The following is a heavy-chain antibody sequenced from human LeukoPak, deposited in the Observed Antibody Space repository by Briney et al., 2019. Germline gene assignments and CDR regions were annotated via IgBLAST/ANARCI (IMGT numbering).Heavy chain of an antibody. CDR2: INPNSGGT. CDR1: GYTFTDFY. Sequence: ASVKVSCKASGYTFTDFYIHWVRQAPGQGLEWMGWINPNSGGTNYAQKFQGRVTMTRDTSISTAYMELSRLRSDDTAVYYCARDLLYYDSSGLKGYWGQGTLVTVSS. J-gene: IGHJ4*02. CDR3: ARDLLYYDSSGLKGY. V-gene: IGHV1-2*02. D-gene: IGHD3-22*01.